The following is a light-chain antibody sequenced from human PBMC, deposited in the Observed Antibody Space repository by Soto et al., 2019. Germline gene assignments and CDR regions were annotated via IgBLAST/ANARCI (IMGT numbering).Light chain of an antibody. CDR1: SSNIGSNT. CDR2: STD. Sequence: QSVLTQPPSASGTPGQRVTISCSGSSSNIGSNTVNWYQQLPGTAPKLVIYSTDQWPSGVPDRFSGSKSGTSASLAISGLQSGDEADYYCSSYTTSSTRVFGTGTELTVL. CDR3: SSYTTSSTRV. V-gene: IGLV1-44*01. J-gene: IGLJ1*01.